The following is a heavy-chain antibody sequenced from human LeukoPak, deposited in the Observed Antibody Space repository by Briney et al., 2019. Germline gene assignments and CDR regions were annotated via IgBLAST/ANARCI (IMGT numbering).Heavy chain of an antibody. Sequence: ASVKVSCKASGYTFTGYYMHWVRQAPGQGLEWMGWINPNSGGTNYAQKFQGRVTMTRDTSISTAYMELSRLRSDDTAVYYCAKESEYGGNGDYWGQGTLVTVSS. J-gene: IGHJ4*02. D-gene: IGHD4-23*01. CDR2: INPNSGGT. CDR3: AKESEYGGNGDY. CDR1: GYTFTGYY. V-gene: IGHV1-2*02.